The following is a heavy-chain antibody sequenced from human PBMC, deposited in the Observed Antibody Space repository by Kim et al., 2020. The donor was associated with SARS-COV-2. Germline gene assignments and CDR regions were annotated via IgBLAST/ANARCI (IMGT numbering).Heavy chain of an antibody. D-gene: IGHD6-19*01. J-gene: IGHJ6*02. CDR1: GGTFSSYA. V-gene: IGHV1-69*13. CDR3: ARAVAGTDALYYYYGMDV. CDR2: IIPIFGTA. Sequence: SVKVSCKASGGTFSSYAISWVRQAPGQGLEWMGGIIPIFGTANYAQKFQGRVTITADESTSTAYMELSSLRSEDTAVYYCARAVAGTDALYYYYGMDVWGQATTVTVSS.